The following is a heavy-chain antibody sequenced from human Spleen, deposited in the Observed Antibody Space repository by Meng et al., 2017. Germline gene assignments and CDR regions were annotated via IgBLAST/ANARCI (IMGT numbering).Heavy chain of an antibody. Sequence: GESLKISCAASGFTFDDYGMSWVRQAPGKGLEWVSGINWNGGSTGYADSVKGRFTISRDNAKNSLYLQMNSLRAEDTALYYCARAAKKSSWYGGVHFDYWGQGTLVTVSS. CDR1: GFTFDDYG. CDR3: ARAAKKSSWYGGVHFDY. CDR2: INWNGGST. D-gene: IGHD6-13*01. J-gene: IGHJ4*02. V-gene: IGHV3-20*04.